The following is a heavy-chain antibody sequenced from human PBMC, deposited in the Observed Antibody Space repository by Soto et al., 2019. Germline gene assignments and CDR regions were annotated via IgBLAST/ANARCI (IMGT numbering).Heavy chain of an antibody. CDR1: GGSISSGGYH. D-gene: IGHD1-20*01. V-gene: IGHV4-31*03. J-gene: IGHJ5*01. CDR2: IYYSGST. CDR3: ARDRAYKSWFDS. Sequence: SETLSLTCTVSGGSISSGGYHWSWIRQHPGKGLEWIGNIYYSGSTYYNTSLKSRVTISVDTSKKQFSLKLSSVTAADTAVYYCARDRAYKSWFDSWGQGMLVTVSS.